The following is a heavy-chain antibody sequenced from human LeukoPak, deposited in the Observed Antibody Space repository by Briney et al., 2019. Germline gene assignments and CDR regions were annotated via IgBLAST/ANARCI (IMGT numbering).Heavy chain of an antibody. CDR2: IGTAGDT. D-gene: IGHD4-17*01. CDR1: GFTFSSYD. V-gene: IGHV3-13*01. J-gene: IGHJ3*02. CDR3: ARAVLDYGDYGYAFDI. Sequence: GGSLRLSCAASGFTFSSYDMHWVRQATGKGLEWVSAIGTAGDTYYPGSVKGRFTISRENAKNSLYLQMNSLRAGDTAVYYCARAVLDYGDYGYAFDIWGQGTMVTVSS.